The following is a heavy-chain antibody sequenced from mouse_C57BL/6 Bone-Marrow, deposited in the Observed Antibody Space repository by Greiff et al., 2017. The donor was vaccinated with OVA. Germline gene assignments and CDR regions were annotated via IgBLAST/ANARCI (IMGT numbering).Heavy chain of an antibody. Sequence: VKLVESGPGLVQPSQSLSITCTVSGFSLTSYGVHWVRQSPGKGLEWLGVIWRGGSTDYNAAFMSRLSITKDNSKSQVFFKMNSLQADDTAIYYCAKSRYDYDWFAYWGQGTLVTVSA. CDR2: IWRGGST. CDR1: GFSLTSYG. CDR3: AKSRYDYDWFAY. D-gene: IGHD2-4*01. V-gene: IGHV2-5*01. J-gene: IGHJ3*01.